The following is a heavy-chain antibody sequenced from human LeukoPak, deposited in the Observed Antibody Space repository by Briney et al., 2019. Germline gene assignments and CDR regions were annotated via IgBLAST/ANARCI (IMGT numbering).Heavy chain of an antibody. CDR3: ARESNYHGSGTGWFDP. Sequence: SETLSLTCTVSGGSISSYYWSWIRQPPGKGLEWIGYFYYSGSTYYNPSLKSRVTISVDTSKNQLSLKLSSVTAADTALYYCARESNYHGSGTGWFDPWGQGTLVTISS. D-gene: IGHD3-10*01. J-gene: IGHJ5*02. CDR1: GGSISSYY. CDR2: FYYSGST. V-gene: IGHV4-59*12.